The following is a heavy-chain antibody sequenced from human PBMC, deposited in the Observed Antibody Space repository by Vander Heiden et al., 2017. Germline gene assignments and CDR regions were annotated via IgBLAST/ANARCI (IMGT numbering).Heavy chain of an antibody. V-gene: IGHV3-30*03. Sequence: QVQRVESGGGVVQPGRSLRLCCADPGFTFSNYGMHWVRQAPGKGLEWVALISYDGSNKFYADSVKGRFTISRDKSRHTVYLQMNSLTAEDTAVYYCARGLTGTGDYWGQGTLVTVSS. D-gene: IGHD1-20*01. J-gene: IGHJ4*02. CDR2: ISYDGSNK. CDR3: ARGLTGTGDY. CDR1: GFTFSNYG.